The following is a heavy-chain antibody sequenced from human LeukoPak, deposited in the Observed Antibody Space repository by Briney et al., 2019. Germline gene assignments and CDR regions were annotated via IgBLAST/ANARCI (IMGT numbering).Heavy chain of an antibody. J-gene: IGHJ4*02. CDR2: ISWDGGAT. CDR1: GFTFDDYA. D-gene: IGHD6-19*01. CDR3: AKDASSGWYIDY. Sequence: PGGSLRLSCAASGFTFDDYAMHWVRQAPGKGLEWVSLISWDGGATYYADSVKGRFTISRDNSKNSLFLQMNSLRAQDTALYYCAKDASSGWYIDYWGQATLVIVSS. V-gene: IGHV3-43D*03.